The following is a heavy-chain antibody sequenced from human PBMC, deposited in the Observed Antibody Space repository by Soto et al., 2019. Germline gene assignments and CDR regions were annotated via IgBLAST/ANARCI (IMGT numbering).Heavy chain of an antibody. Sequence: LGESLKISCKGSGYSFTSYWIGWVRQMPGKGLEWMGIIYPGDSDTRYSPSFQGQVTISADKSISTAYLQWSSLKASDTAMYYCASLGIAAGYIDAFDIWGQGTMVTVSS. J-gene: IGHJ3*02. V-gene: IGHV5-51*01. CDR3: ASLGIAAGYIDAFDI. CDR2: IYPGDSDT. CDR1: GYSFTSYW. D-gene: IGHD6-13*01.